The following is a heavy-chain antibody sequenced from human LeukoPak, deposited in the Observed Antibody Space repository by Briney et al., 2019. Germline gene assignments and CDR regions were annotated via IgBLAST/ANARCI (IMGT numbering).Heavy chain of an antibody. Sequence: SETLSLTCAVSGASVSGSNYYWGWIRQPPGKGLEWIGNIYSSGSTYYNASLQSRVTISIDTSKNQFSLRLNSVTAADTAMYYRAKSGGYGLIDYWGQGTRVTVSS. V-gene: IGHV4-39*01. CDR3: AKSGGYGLIDY. CDR1: GASVSGSNYY. D-gene: IGHD1-26*01. CDR2: IYSSGST. J-gene: IGHJ4*02.